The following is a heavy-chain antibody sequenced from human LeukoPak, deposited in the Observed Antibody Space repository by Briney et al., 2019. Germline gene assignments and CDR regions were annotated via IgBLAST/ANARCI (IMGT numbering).Heavy chain of an antibody. V-gene: IGHV3-23*01. CDR3: ARDLWSGYYFDY. Sequence: GGSLRLSCAASGFTFSSYAMSWVRQAPGKGLEWVSAISDSGGSTYYADSVKGRFTISRDNAKNSLYLQMNSLRAEDTAVYYCARDLWSGYYFDYWGQGTLVTVSS. CDR1: GFTFSSYA. D-gene: IGHD2-8*02. J-gene: IGHJ4*02. CDR2: ISDSGGST.